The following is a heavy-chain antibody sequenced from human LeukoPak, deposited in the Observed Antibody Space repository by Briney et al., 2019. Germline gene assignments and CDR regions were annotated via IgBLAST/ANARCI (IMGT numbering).Heavy chain of an antibody. CDR1: GYTFTGYY. CDR2: INPNSGGT. Sequence: ASVKVSCKASGYTFTGYYMHWVRQAPGQGLEWMGWINPNSGGTNYAQKFQGRVTMTRDTSISTAYMELSRLRSDDTAVYYCARSFAGYCSGGSCYRDYYYYYMDVWGKGTTVTVSS. V-gene: IGHV1-2*02. J-gene: IGHJ6*03. D-gene: IGHD2-15*01. CDR3: ARSFAGYCSGGSCYRDYYYYYMDV.